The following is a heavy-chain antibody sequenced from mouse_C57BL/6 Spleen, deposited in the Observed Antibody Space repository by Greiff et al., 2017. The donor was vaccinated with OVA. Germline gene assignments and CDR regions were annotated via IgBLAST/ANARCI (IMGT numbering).Heavy chain of an antibody. V-gene: IGHV3-6*01. Sequence: EVKLQQPGPGLVKPSPSLSLSCSATGYSFTSGYYWNWIRQFPGNILEWMGYISYDGSNNYNPSLKNRISLTRDTSKNQFFLKLKSVTAEDRATEYCARERDSWDVDYWGQGTTLTVSS. CDR2: ISYDGSN. D-gene: IGHD4-1*01. J-gene: IGHJ2*01. CDR1: GYSFTSGYY. CDR3: ARERDSWDVDY.